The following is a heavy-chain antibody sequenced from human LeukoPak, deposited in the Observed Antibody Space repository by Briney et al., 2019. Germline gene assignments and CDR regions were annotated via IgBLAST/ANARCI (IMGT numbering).Heavy chain of an antibody. V-gene: IGHV3-7*01. CDR2: IKQDGSEK. CDR1: GFTFSSYW. J-gene: IGHJ4*02. Sequence: GGSLRLSCATSGFTFSSYWMSWVHQAPGKGLEWVANIKQDGSEKYYVDSVKGRFTISRDNAKNSLYLQMNSLRAEDTAVYYCARAYSGYDCCFDYWGQGTLVTVSS. D-gene: IGHD5-12*01. CDR3: ARAYSGYDCCFDY.